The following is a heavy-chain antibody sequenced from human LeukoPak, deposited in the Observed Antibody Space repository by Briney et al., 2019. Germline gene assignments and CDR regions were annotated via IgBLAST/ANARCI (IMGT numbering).Heavy chain of an antibody. V-gene: IGHV3-20*04. CDR2: INWNGGST. J-gene: IGHJ4*02. CDR1: GFTFDDYG. D-gene: IGHD4-11*01. CDR3: AREDHSTYNY. Sequence: GGSLRLSCAASGFTFDDYGMTWVRQAPGKGLEWVSTINWNGGSTRYADSVKGRFTISRDNAKNSLYLQMTGVRVEVKDVYSCAREDHSTYNYWGQGTLVTVSS.